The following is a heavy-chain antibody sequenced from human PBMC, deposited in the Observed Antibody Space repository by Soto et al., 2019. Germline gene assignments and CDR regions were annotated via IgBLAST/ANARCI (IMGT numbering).Heavy chain of an antibody. D-gene: IGHD3-22*01. CDR3: ARFSVGHYNSSGYYFVDL. Sequence: SETLSLTCTVSGGSISSRGYYWTWIRQHPGKGLEWIGYIYYSGITYYSPSLKSRVSISIDTSKNQFSLNLNSVAAADTAVFYCARFSVGHYNSSGYYFVDLWGQGTLVTVSS. J-gene: IGHJ5*02. CDR2: IYYSGIT. V-gene: IGHV4-31*03. CDR1: GGSISSRGYY.